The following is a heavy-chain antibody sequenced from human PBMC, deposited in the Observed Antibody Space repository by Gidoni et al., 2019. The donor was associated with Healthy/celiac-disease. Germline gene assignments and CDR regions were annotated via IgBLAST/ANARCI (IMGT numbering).Heavy chain of an antibody. Sequence: PGSSVKVSCKASGGTFSSYAISWVRQAPGQGLEWMGGIIPIFGTANYAQKFQGRVTITADESTSTAYMELSSLRSEDTAVYYCARPVWFGERPRWGNWFDPWGQGTLVTVSS. J-gene: IGHJ5*02. CDR3: ARPVWFGERPRWGNWFDP. CDR2: IIPIFGTA. V-gene: IGHV1-69*01. CDR1: GGTFSSYA. D-gene: IGHD3-10*01.